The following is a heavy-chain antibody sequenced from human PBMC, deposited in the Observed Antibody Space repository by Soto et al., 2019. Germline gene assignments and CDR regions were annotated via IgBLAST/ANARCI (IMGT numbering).Heavy chain of an antibody. Sequence: ASVKISCKASGYTFTSYGISWVRQAPGQGLEWMGWISAYNGNTNYAQKLQGRVTMTTDTSTSTAYMELRSLRSDDTAVYYCARDFRIAVAGRFGYWGQGTLVTVSS. J-gene: IGHJ4*02. CDR3: ARDFRIAVAGRFGY. D-gene: IGHD6-19*01. V-gene: IGHV1-18*01. CDR1: GYTFTSYG. CDR2: ISAYNGNT.